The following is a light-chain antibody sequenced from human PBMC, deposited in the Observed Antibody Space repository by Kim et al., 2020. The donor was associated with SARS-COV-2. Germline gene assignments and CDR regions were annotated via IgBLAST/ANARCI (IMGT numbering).Light chain of an antibody. CDR1: SSDVGGYSF. J-gene: IGLJ1*01. CDR2: DVF. Sequence: QSALTQPASVSGSPGQSITIPCTGTSSDVGGYSFVSWYQQYPCKAPKLIIYDVFKRASGVSNRFSGSKSGNTASLTISGLQAEDEADYHCSSYTSSSSYVCGSGTKVTVL. V-gene: IGLV2-14*01. CDR3: SSYTSSSSYV.